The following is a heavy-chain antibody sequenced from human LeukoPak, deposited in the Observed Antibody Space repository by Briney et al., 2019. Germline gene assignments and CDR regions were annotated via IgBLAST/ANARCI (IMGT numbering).Heavy chain of an antibody. CDR1: GYRFTNYW. J-gene: IGHJ5*02. CDR2: IYPGDSDT. Sequence: GESLKISCKGSGYRFTNYWIGWVRQMPGKGLEWMGIIYPGDSDTRYSPSFQGQVTISADKSISTAYLQWSSLKASDTAMYYCARLEDSSSWYWFDPWGQGTLVTVSS. CDR3: ARLEDSSSWYWFDP. V-gene: IGHV5-51*01. D-gene: IGHD6-13*01.